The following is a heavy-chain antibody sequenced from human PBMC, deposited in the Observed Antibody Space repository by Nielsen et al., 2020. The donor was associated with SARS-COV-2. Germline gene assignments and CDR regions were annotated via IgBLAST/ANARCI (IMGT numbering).Heavy chain of an antibody. Sequence: GESLKISCAASGFTFSSYSMNWVRQAPGKGLEWVSYISSSSSTIYYADSVKGRFTISRDNAKNSLYLQMNSLRDEDTAVYYCARKSLVGATGVLDYWGQGTPVTVSS. V-gene: IGHV3-48*02. J-gene: IGHJ4*02. CDR1: GFTFSSYS. CDR3: ARKSLVGATGVLDY. CDR2: ISSSSSTI. D-gene: IGHD1-26*01.